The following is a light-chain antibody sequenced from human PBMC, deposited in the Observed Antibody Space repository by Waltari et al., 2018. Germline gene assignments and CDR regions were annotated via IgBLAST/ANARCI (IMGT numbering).Light chain of an antibody. CDR3: QSYDSSNPYWV. Sequence: NFLLTQPHPVPESPAQTLTFSSTCSSGSISSNHAQWSLQRPGSAPTTVIYEDNQRPSGVPDRFSGSIDSSSNSASLTISGLKTEDEADYYCQSYDSSNPYWVFGGGTKLTVL. CDR1: SGSISSNH. J-gene: IGLJ3*02. CDR2: EDN. V-gene: IGLV6-57*02.